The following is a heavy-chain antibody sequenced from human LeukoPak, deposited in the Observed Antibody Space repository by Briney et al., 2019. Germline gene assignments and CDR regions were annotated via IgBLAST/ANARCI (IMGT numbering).Heavy chain of an antibody. V-gene: IGHV3-23*01. CDR3: AKEFIAGDGHVDCDS. CDR1: GFTISTYA. Sequence: PGGSLRLSCAASGFTISTYAMTWVRQAPGKGLEWVSSITSSGATTYYADSVKGRFTISRDISKNTLYLQMNSLTADDSAVYYCAKEFIAGDGHVDCDSWGQGTLVTVSS. CDR2: ITSSGATT. D-gene: IGHD5-24*01. J-gene: IGHJ4*02.